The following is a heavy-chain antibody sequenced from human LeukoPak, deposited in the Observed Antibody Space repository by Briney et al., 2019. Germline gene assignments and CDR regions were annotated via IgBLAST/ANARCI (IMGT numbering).Heavy chain of an antibody. D-gene: IGHD2-2*01. CDR3: ARHGAFFTRGFCSNSNCYVDGLQT. V-gene: IGHV4-59*08. CDR2: FYDTVST. J-gene: IGHJ3*01. CDR1: GDSISSSY. Sequence: SETLSLTCTVSGDSISSSYWSWIRQSPGKGLEWIGYFYDTVSTKYNPSLKGRVIISTDKSKNQLSLKLNSVTAADTAVYYCARHGAFFTRGFCSNSNCYVDGLQTWGQGIVVSVSS.